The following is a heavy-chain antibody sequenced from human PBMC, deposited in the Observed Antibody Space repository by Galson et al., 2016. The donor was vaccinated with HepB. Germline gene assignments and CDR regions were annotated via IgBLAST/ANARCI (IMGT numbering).Heavy chain of an antibody. J-gene: IGHJ4*02. V-gene: IGHV3-64D*08. D-gene: IGHD1-26*01. Sequence: SLRLSCAASGFTFSSYAMYWVRQAPGKGLEHVSAISSNGGSTYYADSVKGRFTISRDNSKNTLYLQMSSLRAEDTAVYYCVKRGQERSFDYWGQGTLVTVSS. CDR1: GFTFSSYA. CDR2: ISSNGGST. CDR3: VKRGQERSFDY.